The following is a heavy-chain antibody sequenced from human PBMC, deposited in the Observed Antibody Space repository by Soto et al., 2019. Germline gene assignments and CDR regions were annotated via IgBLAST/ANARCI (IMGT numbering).Heavy chain of an antibody. D-gene: IGHD3-22*01. Sequence: GGSQILSCAASGLTFRNYCMNWVRQAPGKGLEWVSYIGIGSSTTYYADSVKGRFTISRDNAKNSLYLQMNSLRAEDTAVYYCARDQLYYNDISGRPLNAFDVWGQGTMVTVSS. V-gene: IGHV3-48*01. CDR1: GLTFRNYC. CDR3: ARDQLYYNDISGRPLNAFDV. J-gene: IGHJ3*01. CDR2: IGIGSSTT.